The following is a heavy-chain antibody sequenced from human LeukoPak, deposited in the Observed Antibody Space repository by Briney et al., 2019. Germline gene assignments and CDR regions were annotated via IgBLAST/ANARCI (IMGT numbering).Heavy chain of an antibody. V-gene: IGHV3-30*04. CDR3: ARELITGGYYYGTDV. CDR2: ISYDGSNK. D-gene: IGHD3-16*01. J-gene: IGHJ6*02. CDR1: GFTFSSYA. Sequence: GGSLRLSCAASGFTFSSYAMHWVRQAPGKGLEWVAVISYDGSNKYYADSVKGRFTISRDNSKNTLYLQMNSLRAEDTAVYYCARELITGGYYYGTDVWGQGTTVTVSS.